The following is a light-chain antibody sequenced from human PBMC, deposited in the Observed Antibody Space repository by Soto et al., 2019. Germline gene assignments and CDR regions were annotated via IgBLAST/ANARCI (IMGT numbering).Light chain of an antibody. J-gene: IGKJ3*01. Sequence: EIVLTQSPGTLSLSPGERATLSCRASQSIATLLGWYQQKPGQAPRLLIHTTSTRATDIPDRFSGSGSGTDFTLTISRLEPEDFAVYYCQQCGGSPLFSFGPGTRVDI. CDR1: QSIATL. CDR3: QQCGGSPLFS. CDR2: TTS. V-gene: IGKV3-20*01.